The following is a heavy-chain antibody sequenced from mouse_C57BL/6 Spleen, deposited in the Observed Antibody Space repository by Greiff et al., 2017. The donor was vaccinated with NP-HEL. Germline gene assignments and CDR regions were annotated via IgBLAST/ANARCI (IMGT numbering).Heavy chain of an antibody. D-gene: IGHD3-2*02. Sequence: DVQLVESGGGLVKPGGSLKLSCAASGFTFSSYAMSWVRQTPEKRLEWVATISDGGSYTYYPDNVKGRFTISRDNAKNNLYLQMSHLKSEDTAMYYCARDRQLRGFAYWGQGTLVTVSA. CDR3: ARDRQLRGFAY. CDR2: ISDGGSYT. V-gene: IGHV5-4*01. J-gene: IGHJ3*01. CDR1: GFTFSSYA.